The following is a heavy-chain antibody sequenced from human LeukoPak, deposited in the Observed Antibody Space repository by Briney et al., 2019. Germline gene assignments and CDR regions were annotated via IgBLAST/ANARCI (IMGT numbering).Heavy chain of an antibody. J-gene: IGHJ4*02. Sequence: SETLSLTCAVYGGSFSGYYWSWIRQPPGKGLEWIGEINHSGSTNYNPSPKSRVTIPVDTSKNQFSLKLSSVTAADTAVYYCAEIAAAGTLFDYWGQGTLVTVSS. V-gene: IGHV4-34*01. CDR1: GGSFSGYY. CDR3: AEIAAAGTLFDY. D-gene: IGHD6-13*01. CDR2: INHSGST.